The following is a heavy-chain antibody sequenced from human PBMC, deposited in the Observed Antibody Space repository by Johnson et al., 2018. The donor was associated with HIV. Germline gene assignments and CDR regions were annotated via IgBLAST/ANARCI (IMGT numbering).Heavy chain of an antibody. Sequence: QVQLVESGGGVVQPGRSLRASCAASGFTFSDYYMTWIRQAPGKGLEWVSYISSSGNTIYYADSVKGRFTISRDNAKNSLYLQMNSLRAEDTALYYCAREKAAGAFDIWGQGTMVTVSS. D-gene: IGHD6-25*01. CDR2: ISSSGNTI. CDR3: AREKAAGAFDI. CDR1: GFTFSDYY. J-gene: IGHJ3*02. V-gene: IGHV3-11*01.